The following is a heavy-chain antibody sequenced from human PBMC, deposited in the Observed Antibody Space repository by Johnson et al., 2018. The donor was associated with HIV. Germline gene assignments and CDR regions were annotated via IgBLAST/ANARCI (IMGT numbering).Heavy chain of an antibody. CDR1: GFTFHEYT. J-gene: IGHJ3*02. CDR3: ARGRSSSSTAAFDI. Sequence: QLVESGGGLVQPGRSLRLSCAASGFTFHEYTMHWVRQTPGKGLEWVSGISWISGTTGYADSVKGRFTISRDNSKNTLYLQMKSLRGEDTAVYSCARGRSSSSTAAFDIWGQGTMVTVSS. D-gene: IGHD6-6*01. CDR2: ISWISGTT. V-gene: IGHV3-9*01.